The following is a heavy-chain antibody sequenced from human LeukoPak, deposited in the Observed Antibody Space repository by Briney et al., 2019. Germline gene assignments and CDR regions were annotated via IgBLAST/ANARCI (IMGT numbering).Heavy chain of an antibody. D-gene: IGHD5-12*01. CDR3: ALAFSGYDRWFPEPPDQ. CDR1: GSAFSGYT. J-gene: IGHJ4*02. Sequence: ASVKVSCKASGSAFSGYTITWVRQAPGQGLEWVGGIITNLASTNYAQKFQGRVTISADGSTSTAYMQLRSLTSEDTAFYYCALAFSGYDRWFPEPPDQWGQGTLVTVSS. CDR2: IITNLAST. V-gene: IGHV1-69*13.